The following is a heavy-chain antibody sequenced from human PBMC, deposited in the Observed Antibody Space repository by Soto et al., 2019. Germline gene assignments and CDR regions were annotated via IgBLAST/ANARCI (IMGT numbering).Heavy chain of an antibody. D-gene: IGHD1-26*01. CDR2: IIPIFTQT. CDR1: GYTFTIYT. Sequence: QVQLVQSGAGVKKPGSSVKVSCKSSGYTFTIYTVTWVRQAPGQGLEWMGRIIPIFTQTNYAQKFQDRVTITADKSTSTVYMELSGLRYEDTAVYYCARGGVGAAGGMDVWGQGTTVTVSS. CDR3: ARGGVGAAGGMDV. J-gene: IGHJ6*02. V-gene: IGHV1-69*08.